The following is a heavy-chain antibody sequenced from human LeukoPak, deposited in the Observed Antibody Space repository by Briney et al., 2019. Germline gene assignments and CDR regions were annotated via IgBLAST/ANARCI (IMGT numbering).Heavy chain of an antibody. V-gene: IGHV4-59*01. J-gene: IGHJ6*03. CDR1: GGSISSYY. D-gene: IGHD3-10*01. CDR2: IYYSGST. CDR3: ARGRYGSGSYVLDYYYYMDV. Sequence: RSETLSLTCTVSGGSISSYYWSWLRQPPGKGLEWIGYIYYSGSTNYNPSLKSRVTISVDTSKNQFSLKLSSVIAADTAVYYCARGRYGSGSYVLDYYYYMDVWGKGTTVTISS.